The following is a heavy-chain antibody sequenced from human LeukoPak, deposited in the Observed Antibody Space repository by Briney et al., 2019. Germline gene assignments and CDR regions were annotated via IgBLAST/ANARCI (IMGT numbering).Heavy chain of an antibody. D-gene: IGHD2-15*01. CDR2: INPNSGGT. CDR1: GYTFTGYY. CDR3: ARGDIVVVVAAVRGLDY. J-gene: IGHJ4*02. Sequence: GASVKVSCKASGYTFTGYYMHWVRQAPGQGLEWMGWINPNSGGTNYAQKFQGRVTMTRDTSISTAYMELSRLRSDDTAVYHCARGDIVVVVAAVRGLDYWGQGTLVTVSS. V-gene: IGHV1-2*02.